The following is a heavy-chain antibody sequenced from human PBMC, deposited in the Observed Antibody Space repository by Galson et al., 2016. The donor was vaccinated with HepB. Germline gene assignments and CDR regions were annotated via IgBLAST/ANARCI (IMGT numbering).Heavy chain of an antibody. CDR1: GFSLSTSGVG. Sequence: PALVKPTQTLTLTCTFSGFSLSTSGVGVAWIRQPPGKALAWLALIYWDDDKRYSPSLENRLAITKDTSKNQVVLTMTDMDPEDTATYYCSYSLAYWGQGTLVTVSS. V-gene: IGHV2-5*02. CDR2: IYWDDDK. J-gene: IGHJ4*02. CDR3: SYSLAY.